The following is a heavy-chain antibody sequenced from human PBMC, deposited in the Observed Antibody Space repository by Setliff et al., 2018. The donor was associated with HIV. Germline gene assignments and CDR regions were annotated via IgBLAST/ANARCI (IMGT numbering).Heavy chain of an antibody. CDR3: AKDIPGPAINSGRIKNWFDP. CDR1: SGSVSRSDYY. CDR2: IYWSGLT. J-gene: IGHJ5*02. V-gene: IGHV4-39*02. Sequence: SETLSLTCTVSSGSVSRSDYYWGWIRQTPGKGLEWIGSIYWSGLTFYNPSLKSRVTISVDTSKNQFSLKLSSVTAADTAVYYCAKDIPGPAINSGRIKNWFDPWGEGTLVTVSS. D-gene: IGHD6-19*01.